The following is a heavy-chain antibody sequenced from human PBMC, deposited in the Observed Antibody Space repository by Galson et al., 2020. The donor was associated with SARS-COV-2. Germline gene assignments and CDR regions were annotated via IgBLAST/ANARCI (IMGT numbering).Heavy chain of an antibody. CDR3: ARVRELWFGELFWFDP. D-gene: IGHD3-10*01. Sequence: SQTLSLTCTVSGGSISSSSYYWGWIRQPPGKGLEWIGSIYYSGSTYYNPSLKSRVTISVDTSKNQFSLKLSSVTAADTAVYYCARVRELWFGELFWFDPWGQGTLVTVSS. CDR1: GGSISSSSYY. V-gene: IGHV4-39*07. CDR2: IYYSGST. J-gene: IGHJ5*02.